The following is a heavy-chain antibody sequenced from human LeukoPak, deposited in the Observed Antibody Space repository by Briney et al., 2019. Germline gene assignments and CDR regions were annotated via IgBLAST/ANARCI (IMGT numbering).Heavy chain of an antibody. J-gene: IGHJ4*02. Sequence: GASVKVSCKASGYTFTSYDINWVRQATGQGLEWMGWMNPNSGNTGYAQKFQGRVTMTRNTPISAAYMELSSLRSEDTAVYYCARVLVFYDSSGYRYYFDYWGQGTLVTVSS. D-gene: IGHD3-22*01. CDR3: ARVLVFYDSSGYRYYFDY. CDR2: MNPNSGNT. CDR1: GYTFTSYD. V-gene: IGHV1-8*01.